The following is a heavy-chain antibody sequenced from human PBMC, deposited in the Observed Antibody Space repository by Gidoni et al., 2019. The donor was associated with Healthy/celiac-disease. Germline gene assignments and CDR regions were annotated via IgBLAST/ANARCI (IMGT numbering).Heavy chain of an antibody. CDR1: GFSLSTSGMC. D-gene: IGHD3-22*01. J-gene: IGHJ4*02. Sequence: QVTLRESGPALVKHTQTLTLTCTFPGFSLSTSGMCVSLIRQPPGKALEWLALIDWDDDKYYRTSLKTRLTISKDTSNNQVVLTMTNMDPVDTATYYCARTTRGYYDSSGYYEFDYWGQGTLVTVSS. CDR2: IDWDDDK. V-gene: IGHV2-70*01. CDR3: ARTTRGYYDSSGYYEFDY.